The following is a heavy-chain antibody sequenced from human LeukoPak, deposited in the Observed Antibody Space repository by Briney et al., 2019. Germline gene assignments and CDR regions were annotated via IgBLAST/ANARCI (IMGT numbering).Heavy chain of an antibody. Sequence: PSETLSLTCAVYGGSFSGYYWSWIRQPPGKGLEWIGEINHSGSTNYNPSLKSRVTISVDTSKNQFSLKLSSVTAADTAVYYCAREAAAGDYWGQGTLVTVSS. CDR1: GGSFSGYY. CDR3: AREAAAGDY. D-gene: IGHD6-13*01. V-gene: IGHV4-34*01. J-gene: IGHJ4*02. CDR2: INHSGST.